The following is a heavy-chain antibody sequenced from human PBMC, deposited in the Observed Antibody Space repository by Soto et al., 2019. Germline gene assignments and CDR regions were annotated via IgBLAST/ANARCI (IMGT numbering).Heavy chain of an antibody. D-gene: IGHD2-8*02. CDR3: TGQIASGY. CDR2: ISFDGSTK. J-gene: IGHJ4*02. Sequence: GGSLRLSCAASGFTFSNSGTHWVRQAPGKGLEWVAVISFDGSTKYYADSVKGRFSISRDNSKNTLYLEMNSLRADDAAVYYCTGQIASGYWGQGTLVTVSS. V-gene: IGHV3-30*03. CDR1: GFTFSNSG.